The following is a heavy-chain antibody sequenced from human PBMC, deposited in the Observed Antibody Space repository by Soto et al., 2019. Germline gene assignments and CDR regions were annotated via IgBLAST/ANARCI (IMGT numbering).Heavy chain of an antibody. CDR3: ARTNSRGHWAAWF. CDR2: IQSSGIP. Sequence: SETLSLTCTVSGDSVSSGSYYWSWIRQAPGKGLEWIGYIQSSGIPNYNHSLKSRVTMSLYTSKNQFSLNLSSVTAADTAVYYCARTNSRGHWAAWFWGQGTLVTVSS. V-gene: IGHV4-61*01. CDR1: GDSVSSGSYY. J-gene: IGHJ4*02. D-gene: IGHD3-22*01.